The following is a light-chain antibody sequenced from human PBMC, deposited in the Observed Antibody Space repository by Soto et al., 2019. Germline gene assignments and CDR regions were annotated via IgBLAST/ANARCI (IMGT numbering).Light chain of an antibody. CDR3: QQRASWPPFT. V-gene: IGKV3-15*01. J-gene: IGKJ2*01. CDR2: GAS. Sequence: EIVMTQSPAALSVSPGDAATLSCRASQSVHSRLAWYQQKPGQAPRLLIYGASTRASGIPARFRGSGSGTEFTLTISSLQSEDFAVYYCQQRASWPPFTFGQGTKLEV. CDR1: QSVHSR.